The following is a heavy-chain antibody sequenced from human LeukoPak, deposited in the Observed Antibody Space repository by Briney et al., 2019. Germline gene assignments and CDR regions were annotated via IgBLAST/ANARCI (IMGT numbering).Heavy chain of an antibody. Sequence: PGGSLRLSCVASGFTFSDYFMSWMRQAPGKGLEWLSFINREGNNIYYADSVKGRFTISRDNARNTLYLEMNSLRMEDTAKYYGASSRVFDHWGQGTLVTVSS. CDR1: GFTFSDYF. V-gene: IGHV3-11*04. J-gene: IGHJ4*02. CDR2: INREGNNI. CDR3: ASSRVFDH.